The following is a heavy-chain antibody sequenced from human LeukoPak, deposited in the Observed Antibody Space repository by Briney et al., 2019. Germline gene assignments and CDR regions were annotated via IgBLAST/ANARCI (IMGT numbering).Heavy chain of an antibody. V-gene: IGHV3-23*01. CDR1: GFTFSSYA. D-gene: IGHD6-19*01. J-gene: IGHJ3*02. CDR3: AREGAASRGWYGDAYHI. CDR2: ISGSGGST. Sequence: GGSLRLSCAASGFTFSSYAMSWVRQAPGKGLEWVSAISGSGGSTYYADSVKGRFTISRDNSKNTLYLQMNSLRAEDTAVYYCAREGAASRGWYGDAYHIWGQGTMVTVSS.